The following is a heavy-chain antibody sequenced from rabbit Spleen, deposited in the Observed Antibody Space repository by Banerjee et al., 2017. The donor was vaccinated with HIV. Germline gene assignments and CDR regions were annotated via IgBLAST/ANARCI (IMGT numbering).Heavy chain of an antibody. Sequence: EQLEESGGGLVKPEGSLTLTCKASGVSLNDKDVMCWVRQAPGKGLEWIACINIVTGKSVYANLAKGRFTMSRTSSTTVTLQLNSLTAADTATYFCARDTGTSFSTYGMDLWGPGTLVTVS. CDR3: ARDTGTSFSTYGMDL. V-gene: IGHV1S45*01. J-gene: IGHJ6*01. D-gene: IGHD8-1*01. CDR1: GVSLNDKDV. CDR2: INIVTGKS.